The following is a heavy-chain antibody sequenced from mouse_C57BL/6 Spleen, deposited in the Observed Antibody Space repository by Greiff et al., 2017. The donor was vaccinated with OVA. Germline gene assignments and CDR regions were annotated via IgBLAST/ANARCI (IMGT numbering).Heavy chain of an antibody. J-gene: IGHJ2*01. Sequence: LQESGPELVKPGASVKISCKASGYAFSSSWMNWVKQRPGKGLEWIGRIYPGDGDTNYNGKFKGKATLTADKSSSTAYMQLSSLTSEDSAVYFCARGDYYGSSFDYWGQGTTLTVSS. V-gene: IGHV1-82*01. CDR2: IYPGDGDT. D-gene: IGHD1-1*01. CDR1: GYAFSSSW. CDR3: ARGDYYGSSFDY.